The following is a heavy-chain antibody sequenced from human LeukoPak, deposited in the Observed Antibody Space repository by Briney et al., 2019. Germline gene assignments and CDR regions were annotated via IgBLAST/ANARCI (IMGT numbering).Heavy chain of an antibody. Sequence: PGGSLRLSCAASGFIFDDYAMHWVRQAPGKGLEWVSGINWNSGTIGYADSVKGRFTISRDNAKNSLYLQMNSLRADDMAFYYCARDRFRYCSGADCSHFGFWGQGTLVSVSS. CDR2: INWNSGTI. CDR3: ARDRFRYCSGADCSHFGF. CDR1: GFIFDDYA. D-gene: IGHD2-15*01. J-gene: IGHJ4*02. V-gene: IGHV3-9*03.